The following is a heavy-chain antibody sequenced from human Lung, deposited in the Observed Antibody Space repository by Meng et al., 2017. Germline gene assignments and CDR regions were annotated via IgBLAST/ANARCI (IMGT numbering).Heavy chain of an antibody. V-gene: IGHV1-69*10. CDR1: GGTFSSYA. D-gene: IGHD2-21*02. Sequence: QVQLVQSGAEVKTPGSSVKVSCKASGGTFSSYAISWVRQAPGQGLEWMGGIIPILGIANYAQKFQGRVTITADKSTSTDYMELSSLRSEDTAVYYCARGSYCGGDCYFLFDYWGQGTLVTVSS. CDR2: IIPILGIA. J-gene: IGHJ4*02. CDR3: ARGSYCGGDCYFLFDY.